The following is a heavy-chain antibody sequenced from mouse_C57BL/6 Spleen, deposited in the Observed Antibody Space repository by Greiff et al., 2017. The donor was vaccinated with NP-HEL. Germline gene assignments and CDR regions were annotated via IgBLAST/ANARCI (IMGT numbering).Heavy chain of an antibody. J-gene: IGHJ2*01. D-gene: IGHD1-1*01. V-gene: IGHV1-61*01. CDR2: IYPSDSET. CDR1: GYTFTSYW. CDR3: ARAYCVSSFDY. Sequence: QVQLQQPGAELVRPGSSVKLSCKASGYTFTSYWMDWVKQRPGQGLEWIGNIYPSDSETHYNQKFKDKATLTVDKSSSTAYMQLSSLTSEDSAVYYAARAYCVSSFDYWGQGTTLTVSS.